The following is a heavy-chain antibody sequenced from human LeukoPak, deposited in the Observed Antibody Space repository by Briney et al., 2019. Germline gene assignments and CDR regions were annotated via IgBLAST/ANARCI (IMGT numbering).Heavy chain of an antibody. CDR2: INQDGSEK. D-gene: IGHD3-9*01. J-gene: IGHJ4*02. CDR3: AEYAGHSLSGYFAY. V-gene: IGHV3-7*03. Sequence: GGSLRLSCEASGFTFNMYWMSWVRQAPGKGLEWVANINQDGSEKYYVDSVKGRFTISRDNAKNSLYLQMDSLRADDTAVYYCAEYAGHSLSGYFAYWGQGTLVTVSS. CDR1: GFTFNMYW.